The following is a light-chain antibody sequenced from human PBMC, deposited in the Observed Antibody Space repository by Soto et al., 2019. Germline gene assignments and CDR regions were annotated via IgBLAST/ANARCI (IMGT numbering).Light chain of an antibody. CDR2: QDI. Sequence: SYELTQPPSVSVSPGQTASITCSGHKLGNKYACWYQRKPGQSPVLVIYQDIKWPSGIPERFSGSNSGNTATLTISGTQAMDEADYYCQAWDSSTVVFGGGTKVTVL. CDR1: KLGNKY. CDR3: QAWDSSTVV. V-gene: IGLV3-1*01. J-gene: IGLJ2*01.